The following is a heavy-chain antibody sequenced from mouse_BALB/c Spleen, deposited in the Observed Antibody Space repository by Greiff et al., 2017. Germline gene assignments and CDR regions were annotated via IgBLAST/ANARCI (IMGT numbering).Heavy chain of an antibody. CDR1: GFAFSSYD. Sequence: EVQLVESGGGLVKPGGSLKLSCAASGFAFSSYDMSWVRQTPEKRLEWVAYISSGGGSTYYPDTVKGRFTISRDNARNILYLQMSSLRSEDTAMYYCARKRGTTVVADYYAMDYWGQGTSVTVSS. J-gene: IGHJ4*01. D-gene: IGHD1-1*01. CDR2: ISSGGGST. V-gene: IGHV5-12-1*01. CDR3: ARKRGTTVVADYYAMDY.